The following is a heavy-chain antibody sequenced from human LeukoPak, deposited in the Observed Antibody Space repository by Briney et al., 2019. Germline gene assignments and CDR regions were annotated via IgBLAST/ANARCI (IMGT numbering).Heavy chain of an antibody. CDR1: GYTFTGYY. CDR2: INPNSGST. J-gene: IGHJ4*02. D-gene: IGHD4-17*01. V-gene: IGHV1-2*02. Sequence: GASVKVSCKSSGYTFTGYYMHWVRQVPGQGLEWMGWINPNSGSTNYAKKFQGRVTMTRDTSISTAFMDLSRLRSDDTAVYYCARRGNYGDYFDYWGQGTLVTVSS. CDR3: ARRGNYGDYFDY.